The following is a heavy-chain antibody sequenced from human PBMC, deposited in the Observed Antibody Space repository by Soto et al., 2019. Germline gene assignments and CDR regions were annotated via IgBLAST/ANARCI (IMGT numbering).Heavy chain of an antibody. J-gene: IGHJ6*03. CDR2: ISDDGSNK. CDR3: AKAGGRDTTVTTWSRLYYMDV. CDR1: GFTFSSYG. D-gene: IGHD4-17*01. V-gene: IGHV3-30*18. Sequence: QVQLVESGGGVVQPGRSLRLSCAASGFTFSSYGMHWVRQAPGKGLEWVAVISDDGSNKYYSDSVKSRFTISRDNSKNTLYLQMNSLRAEDTAVYYCAKAGGRDTTVTTWSRLYYMDVWGKGTTVTVSS.